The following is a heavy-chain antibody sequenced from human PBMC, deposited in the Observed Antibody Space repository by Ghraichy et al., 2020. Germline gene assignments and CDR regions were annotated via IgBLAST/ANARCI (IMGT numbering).Heavy chain of an antibody. Sequence: ASVKVSCKASGYTFTSYGISWVRQAPGQGLEWMGWISAYNGNTNYAQKLQGRVTMTTDTSTSTAYMELRSLRSDDTAVYYCARVRDIVATIWFMWHDYWGQGTLVTVSS. V-gene: IGHV1-18*01. J-gene: IGHJ4*02. CDR1: GYTFTSYG. D-gene: IGHD5-12*01. CDR3: ARVRDIVATIWFMWHDY. CDR2: ISAYNGNT.